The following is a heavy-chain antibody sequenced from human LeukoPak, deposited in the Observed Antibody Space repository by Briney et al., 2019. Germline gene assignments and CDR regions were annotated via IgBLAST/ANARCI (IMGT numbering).Heavy chain of an antibody. V-gene: IGHV1-18*01. CDR1: GYTFTSYG. D-gene: IGHD2-8*01. CDR2: ISAYNGNT. CDR3: ATARGVGTTVDY. J-gene: IGHJ4*02. Sequence: ASVKVSYKASGYTFTSYGISWVRQAPGQGLEWMGWISAYNGNTNYAQKLQGRVTMTTDTSTSTAYMELRSLRSDDTAVYYCATARGVGTTVDYWGQGTLVTVSS.